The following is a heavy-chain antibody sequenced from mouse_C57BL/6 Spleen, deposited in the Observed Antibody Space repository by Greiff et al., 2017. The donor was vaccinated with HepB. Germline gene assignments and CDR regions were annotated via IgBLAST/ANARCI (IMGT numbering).Heavy chain of an antibody. V-gene: IGHV3-8*01. CDR1: GYSITSDY. D-gene: IGHD1-1*01. CDR2: ISYSGST. CDR3: ARLNITTVVGGGYFDV. Sequence: EVQRVESGPGLAKPSQTLSLTCSVTGYSITSDYWNWIRKFPGNKLEYMGYISYSGSTYYNPSLKSRISITRDTSKNQYYLQLNSVTTEDTATYYCARLNITTVVGGGYFDVWGTGTTVTVSS. J-gene: IGHJ1*03.